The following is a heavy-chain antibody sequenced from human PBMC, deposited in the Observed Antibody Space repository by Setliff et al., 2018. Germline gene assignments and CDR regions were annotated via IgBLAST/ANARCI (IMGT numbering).Heavy chain of an antibody. Sequence: SETLSLTCAVYGGSFSGYYWSWIRQPPGKGLEWIGEINHSGSTNYNPSLKSRVTIAVDTSKNQFSLKLSSVTAADTAVYYCARSFSRREKFLLDYWCQGARGTVSS. J-gene: IGHJ4*02. CDR2: INHSGST. V-gene: IGHV4-34*01. CDR3: ARSFSRREKFLLDY. CDR1: GGSFSGYY.